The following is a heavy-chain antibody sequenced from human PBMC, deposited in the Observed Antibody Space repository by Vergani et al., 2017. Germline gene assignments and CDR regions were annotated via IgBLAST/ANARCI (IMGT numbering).Heavy chain of an antibody. J-gene: IGHJ4*02. D-gene: IGHD3-3*01. CDR2: ISGSGGST. Sequence: EVQLLESGGGLVQPGGSLRLSCAASGFTFSSYAMSWVRQAPGKGLEWVSAISGSGGSTYYADSVKVRFTISRDNSTNTLYLQMNSRRAEDTAVYYCAKEPLVGDADYYFDYWGQGTLVTVSS. V-gene: IGHV3-23*01. CDR3: AKEPLVGDADYYFDY. CDR1: GFTFSSYA.